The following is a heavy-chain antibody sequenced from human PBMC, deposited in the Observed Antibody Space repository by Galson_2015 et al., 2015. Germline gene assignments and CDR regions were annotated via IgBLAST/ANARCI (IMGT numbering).Heavy chain of an antibody. D-gene: IGHD2-15*01. J-gene: IGHJ4*02. Sequence: PALVKPTQTLTLTCTFSGISLSTSGMRVSWIRQPPGKALEWLARIAWDDDKFYSTSLKTRLTISKDTSKNQVVLTMTNMDPVDAATYYCARGGGVGGTGIDYWGQGTLVTVSS. CDR1: GISLSTSGMR. CDR3: ARGGGVGGTGIDY. V-gene: IGHV2-70*04. CDR2: IAWDDDK.